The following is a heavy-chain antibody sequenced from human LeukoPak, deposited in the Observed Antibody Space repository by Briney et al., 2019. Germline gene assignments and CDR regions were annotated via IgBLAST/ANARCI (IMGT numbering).Heavy chain of an antibody. Sequence: ASVKVSCKASGGTFSSYAISWVRQAPGQGLEWMGRIIPILGIANYAQKFRGRVTITADKSTSTAYMELSSLRSEDTAVYYCAGVYYYGSGNYYNWYFDLWGRGTLVTGSS. D-gene: IGHD3-10*01. J-gene: IGHJ2*01. V-gene: IGHV1-69*04. CDR2: IIPILGIA. CDR1: GGTFSSYA. CDR3: AGVYYYGSGNYYNWYFDL.